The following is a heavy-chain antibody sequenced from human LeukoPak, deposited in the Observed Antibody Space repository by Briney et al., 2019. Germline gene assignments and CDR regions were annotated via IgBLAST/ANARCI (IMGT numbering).Heavy chain of an antibody. CDR1: GFTFSSHA. J-gene: IGHJ4*02. Sequence: GESLKISCAASGFTFSSHAMTWVRQAPGKGLEWVSGISRTGSDTYYADSVKGRFIISRDNSKSTMSLQMNSLRAEDTATYYCARRQVGYTFGSPDCWGQGTLVTVSS. CDR3: ARRQVGYTFGSPDC. D-gene: IGHD5-18*01. V-gene: IGHV3-23*05. CDR2: ISRTGSDT.